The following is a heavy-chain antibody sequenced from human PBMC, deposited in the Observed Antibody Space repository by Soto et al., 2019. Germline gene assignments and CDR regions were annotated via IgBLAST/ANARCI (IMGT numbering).Heavy chain of an antibody. Sequence: PWETLSLTCTVSGESISSGDHYWSWVRQSPGEGLEWIGFIYYSGNTYYNPSLKSRVSMSVDTSNNQFSLKLNSVTAADTAVYYCARDAGYCNSVSCYPYNMDVWGQGTTVTVSS. D-gene: IGHD2-15*01. CDR1: GESISSGDHY. CDR3: ARDAGYCNSVSCYPYNMDV. V-gene: IGHV4-30-4*01. CDR2: IYYSGNT. J-gene: IGHJ6*02.